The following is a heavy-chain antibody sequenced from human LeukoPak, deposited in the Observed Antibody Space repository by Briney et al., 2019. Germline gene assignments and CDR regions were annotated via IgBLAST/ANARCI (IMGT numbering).Heavy chain of an antibody. CDR3: ARVIKSAYYYGSGSDGYDY. CDR2: INPSGGST. V-gene: IGHV1-46*01. Sequence: ASVKVSCKASGYTFTSYYMHWVRQAPGQGLEWMGIINPSGGSTSYAQKFQGRVTMTRDTSTSTVCMELSSLRSEDTAVYYCARVIKSAYYYGSGSDGYDYWGQGTLVTVSS. D-gene: IGHD3-10*01. J-gene: IGHJ4*02. CDR1: GYTFTSYY.